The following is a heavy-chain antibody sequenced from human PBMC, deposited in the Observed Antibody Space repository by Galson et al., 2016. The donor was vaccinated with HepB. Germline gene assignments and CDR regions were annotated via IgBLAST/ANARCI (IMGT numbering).Heavy chain of an antibody. CDR2: VDPRDSHT. Sequence: QSGAEVKKPGEYLRISCRVSGNTFSSYWITWVRQMPGKGLECMGRVDPRDSHTNHSPSFEGHVTISAVHYISTAYLQWSSLKASDTAIYYCVTYGSGTHYDMPYWGQGTLVTVSS. CDR3: VTYGSGTHYDMPY. CDR1: GNTFSSYW. V-gene: IGHV5-10-1*01. J-gene: IGHJ4*02. D-gene: IGHD3-10*01.